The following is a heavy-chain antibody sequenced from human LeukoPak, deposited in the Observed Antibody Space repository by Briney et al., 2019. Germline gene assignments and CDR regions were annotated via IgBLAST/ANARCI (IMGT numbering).Heavy chain of an antibody. D-gene: IGHD3-3*01. V-gene: IGHV3-15*01. CDR3: TTYDFWSGYYGGFDY. Sequence: GGSLRLSCAAPGFTFSNAWMSWVRQAPGKGLEWVGRIKSKTDGGTTDYVAPVKGRFTISRDDSKNTLYLQMNSLKTEGTALYYCTTYDFWSGYYGGFDYWGQGTLVTVSS. J-gene: IGHJ4*02. CDR2: IKSKTDGGTT. CDR1: GFTFSNAW.